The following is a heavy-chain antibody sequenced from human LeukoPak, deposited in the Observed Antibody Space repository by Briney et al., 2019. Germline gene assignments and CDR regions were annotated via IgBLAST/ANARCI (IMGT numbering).Heavy chain of an antibody. Sequence: GGSLRLSCAASGFTVSSNYMSWVRQAPGKGLEWVSVIYSGGSTYYADSVKGRFTISRDNFKNTLYLQMNSLRAEDAAIYYCAKDRRGTGIVGDYYVDYWGQGTLVTVSS. J-gene: IGHJ4*02. CDR3: AKDRRGTGIVGDYYVDY. CDR2: IYSGGST. V-gene: IGHV3-53*01. CDR1: GFTVSSNY. D-gene: IGHD1-26*01.